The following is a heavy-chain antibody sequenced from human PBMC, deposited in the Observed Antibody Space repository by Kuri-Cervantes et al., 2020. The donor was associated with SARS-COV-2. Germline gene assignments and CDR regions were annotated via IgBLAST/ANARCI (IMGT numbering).Heavy chain of an antibody. Sequence: GGSLRLSCAASGFTFSSYAMSWVRQAPGEGLEWVSAISGSGGSTYYADSVKGRFTISRDNSKNTLYLQMNSLRAEDTAVYYCAKDKPRIAVAGTVFDYWGQGTLVTVSS. CDR1: GFTFSSYA. J-gene: IGHJ4*02. D-gene: IGHD6-19*01. V-gene: IGHV3-23*01. CDR2: ISGSGGST. CDR3: AKDKPRIAVAGTVFDY.